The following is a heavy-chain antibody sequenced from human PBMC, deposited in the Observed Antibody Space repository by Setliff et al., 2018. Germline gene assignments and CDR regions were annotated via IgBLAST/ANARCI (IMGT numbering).Heavy chain of an antibody. V-gene: IGHV3-21*04. CDR1: GFIFSSYS. J-gene: IGHJ5*02. D-gene: IGHD1-26*01. Sequence: GGSLRLSCAASGFIFSSYSINWVRQAPGKGLEWVSSISSSSTYIYYTDSGKGRFTISRDNAKNSLSLQMNSLRAEDTAVYYCARVGSKPQLGWFDPWGQGTLVTVSS. CDR2: ISSSSTYI. CDR3: ARVGSKPQLGWFDP.